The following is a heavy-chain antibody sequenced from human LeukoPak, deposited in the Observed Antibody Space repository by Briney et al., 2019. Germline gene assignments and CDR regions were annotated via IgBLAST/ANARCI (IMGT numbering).Heavy chain of an antibody. D-gene: IGHD4-17*01. CDR2: ISGSGGST. J-gene: IGHJ4*02. Sequence: GGSLGLSCAASGFTFSSYAMSWVRQAPGKGLEWVSAISGSGGSTYYADSVKGRFTISRDNSKNTLYLQMNSLRAEDTAVYYCAKDGGYGDYRSFDYWGQGTLVTVSS. CDR3: AKDGGYGDYRSFDY. V-gene: IGHV3-23*01. CDR1: GFTFSSYA.